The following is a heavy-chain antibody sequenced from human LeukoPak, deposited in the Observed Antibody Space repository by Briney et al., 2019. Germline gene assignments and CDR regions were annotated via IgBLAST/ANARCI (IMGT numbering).Heavy chain of an antibody. J-gene: IGHJ6*03. CDR2: ISAYNGNT. D-gene: IGHD6-13*01. V-gene: IGHV1-18*01. CDR1: GYTFTSYG. CDR3: ASNFGYTGYYYYYMDV. Sequence: GASVKVSCKASGYTFTSYGISWVRQAPGQGLEWMGWISAYNGNTNYAQKLQGRVTMTTDTSTSTAHMELRSLRSDDTAVYYCASNFGYTGYYYYYMDVWGKGTTVTVSS.